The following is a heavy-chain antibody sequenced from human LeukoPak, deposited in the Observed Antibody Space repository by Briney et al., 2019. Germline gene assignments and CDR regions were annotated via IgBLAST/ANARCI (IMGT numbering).Heavy chain of an antibody. CDR1: GFIFSSYS. V-gene: IGHV3-21*01. J-gene: IGHJ4*02. Sequence: PGGALRLSCAASGFIFSSYSMNWVRPAPGKGLEWGSSITNSGNYIYYADSVKGRFTISRDNAKNSLYLQMNSLRAEDTAVYSCARGLDYYDNSGYYSDFDYWGQGTLVTVSS. CDR2: ITNSGNYI. CDR3: ARGLDYYDNSGYYSDFDY. D-gene: IGHD3-22*01.